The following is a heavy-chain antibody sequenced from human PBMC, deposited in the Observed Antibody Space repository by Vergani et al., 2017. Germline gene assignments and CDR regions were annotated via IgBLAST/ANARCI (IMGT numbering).Heavy chain of an antibody. J-gene: IGHJ3*02. D-gene: IGHD3-22*01. CDR2: IFYSGST. CDR1: GCSFSSDGYY. CDR3: AGGYDHSGFGAFDI. V-gene: IGHV4-31*03. Sequence: QVHLQESGPGLVKPSQTLSLTCTVSGCSFSSDGYYWSWIRQHPGKGLEWIGYIFYSGSTYYNPALQSRVTISIDMFKNQFSLKLSSVTVADTAVYYCAGGYDHSGFGAFDIWGQGTMVTVSS.